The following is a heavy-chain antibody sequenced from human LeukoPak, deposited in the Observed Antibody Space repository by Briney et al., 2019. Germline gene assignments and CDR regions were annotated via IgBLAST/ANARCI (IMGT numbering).Heavy chain of an antibody. Sequence: SVKVSCKASGGTFSSYAISWVRQAPGQGLEWMGRIIPIFGIANYAQKFQGRVTITADKSTSTAYMELSSLRSEGTAVYYCARYAGDYYGMDVWGQGTTVTVSS. D-gene: IGHD4-17*01. CDR3: ARYAGDYYGMDV. J-gene: IGHJ6*02. CDR1: GGTFSSYA. CDR2: IIPIFGIA. V-gene: IGHV1-69*04.